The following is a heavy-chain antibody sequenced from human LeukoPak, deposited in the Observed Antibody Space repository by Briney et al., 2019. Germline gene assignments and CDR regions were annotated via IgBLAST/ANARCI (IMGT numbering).Heavy chain of an antibody. J-gene: IGHJ4*02. D-gene: IGHD4-23*01. CDR2: IIPIFSTA. Sequence: GSSVKVSCKASGGTFSSYAISWVRQAPGQGLEWMGRIIPIFSTANYAQKFQGRVTITADKSTSTAYMELSSLRSEDTAVYYCASHEATVGYFDYWGQGTLVTVSS. CDR1: GGTFSSYA. CDR3: ASHEATVGYFDY. V-gene: IGHV1-69*06.